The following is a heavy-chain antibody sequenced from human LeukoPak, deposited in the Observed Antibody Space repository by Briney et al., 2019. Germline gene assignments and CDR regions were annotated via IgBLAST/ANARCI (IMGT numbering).Heavy chain of an antibody. CDR1: GFSFSYYW. V-gene: IGHV3-7*01. Sequence: GGSLRLSCAPSGFSFSYYWINWVRQAPGKGLEWEASIKQDGNEKYYVDSVKGRFTISRDNAKNSLYRQMNTRRSEDTAVYYCLRDRGYSTYDCWGQGTLVTVSS. CDR3: LRDRGYSTYDC. D-gene: IGHD6-13*01. CDR2: IKQDGNEK. J-gene: IGHJ4*02.